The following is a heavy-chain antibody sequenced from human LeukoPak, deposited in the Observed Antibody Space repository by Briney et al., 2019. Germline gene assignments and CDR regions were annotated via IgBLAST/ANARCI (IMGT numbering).Heavy chain of an antibody. Sequence: ASVKVSGKASGYTFTGYYMHWVRQAPGQGLEWMGWINPNSGNTHYAQKFQDRVTMTRDTSISTAYMELNSLRSDDTAVYYCAREGAAAEDVNWFDPWGQGTLVTVSS. CDR2: INPNSGNT. D-gene: IGHD6-25*01. V-gene: IGHV1-2*02. CDR1: GYTFTGYY. CDR3: AREGAAAEDVNWFDP. J-gene: IGHJ5*02.